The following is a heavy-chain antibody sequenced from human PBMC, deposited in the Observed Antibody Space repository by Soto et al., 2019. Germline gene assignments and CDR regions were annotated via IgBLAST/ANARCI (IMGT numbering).Heavy chain of an antibody. J-gene: IGHJ6*02. CDR2: IHVSGGT. CDR1: GGSVSSESHF. CDR3: ARDGHGMDV. V-gene: IGHV4-61*01. Sequence: PSETLSLTCTVSGGSVSSESHFWSWFRQSPGKAPEWIRYIHVSGGTNSNPSLKGRDTISIDTSKNQFSLKLPSVTPADSGVYYCARDGHGMDVWGPGTTVTVSS.